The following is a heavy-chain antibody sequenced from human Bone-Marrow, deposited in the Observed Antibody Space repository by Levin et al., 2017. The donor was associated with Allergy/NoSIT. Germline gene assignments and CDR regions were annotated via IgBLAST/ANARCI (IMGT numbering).Heavy chain of an antibody. D-gene: IGHD4-11*01. CDR3: ARSRNLKDAFDI. V-gene: IGHV4-31*03. J-gene: IGHJ3*02. CDR1: GFSISTVSYY. CDR2: IYYSGYT. Sequence: SETLSLTCTVSGFSISTVSYYWSWIRQHPGKGLEWIGQIYYSGYTYYNTSLQSRLTISIDTSKNQLSLKLSSVTAADTAVYYCARSRNLKDAFDIWGQGTMVTVSS.